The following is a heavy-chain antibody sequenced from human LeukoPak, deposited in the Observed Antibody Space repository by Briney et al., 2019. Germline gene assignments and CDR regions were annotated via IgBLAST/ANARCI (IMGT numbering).Heavy chain of an antibody. CDR3: ARGGISIVALDY. V-gene: IGHV4-30-4*01. Sequence: SETLSLTCTVSGGSISSGDYYWSWIRQPPGKGLEWIGYIYYSGSTYYNPSLKSRVTISVDTSKNQFSLKLSSVTAADTAVYYCARGGISIVALDYWGQGTLVTVSS. J-gene: IGHJ4*02. CDR1: GGSISSGDYY. D-gene: IGHD6-13*01. CDR2: IYYSGST.